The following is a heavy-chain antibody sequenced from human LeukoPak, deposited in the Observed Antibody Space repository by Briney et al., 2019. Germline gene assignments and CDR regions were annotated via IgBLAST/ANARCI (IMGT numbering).Heavy chain of an antibody. CDR1: GYTFTDNY. V-gene: IGHV1-2*02. D-gene: IGHD6-19*01. CDR2: LNPDSAGT. Sequence: ASVKVSCKASGYTFTDNYIHWLRQAPGQGLEWMGWLNPDSAGTSYARKFQGRVSMTRDTSISTAYMELSGLTSDDTAIYYCARGGKQSLVRYYYGVDVWGQGTTVIVSS. J-gene: IGHJ6*02. CDR3: ARGGKQSLVRYYYGVDV.